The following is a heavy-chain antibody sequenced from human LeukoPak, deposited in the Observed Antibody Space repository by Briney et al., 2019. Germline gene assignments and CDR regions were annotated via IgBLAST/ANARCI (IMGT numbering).Heavy chain of an antibody. V-gene: IGHV1-2*02. D-gene: IGHD3-22*01. CDR2: INPNSGGT. CDR3: ARCYYDSSGYFVLYFDY. CDR1: GYTFTGYY. J-gene: IGHJ4*02. Sequence: HGASVKVSCKASGYTFTGYYMHWVRQAPGQGLEWMGWINPNSGGTNYAQKFQGRVTMTRDTSISTVYMELRSLRSDDTAVYYCARCYYDSSGYFVLYFDYWGQGTLVTVSS.